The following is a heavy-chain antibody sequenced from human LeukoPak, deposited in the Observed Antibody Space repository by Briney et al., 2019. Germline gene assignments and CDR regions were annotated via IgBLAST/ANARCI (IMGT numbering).Heavy chain of an antibody. CDR1: GGSISSYY. CDR2: IYYSGST. Sequence: SETLSLTCTVSGGSISSYYWSWIRQPAGKGLEWIGYIYYSGSTNYNPSLKSRVTISVDTSKNQFSLKLSSVTAADTAVYYCAREVEVGYCSSTSCYAPYNWFDPWGQGTLVTVSS. D-gene: IGHD2-2*01. V-gene: IGHV4-59*12. CDR3: AREVEVGYCSSTSCYAPYNWFDP. J-gene: IGHJ5*02.